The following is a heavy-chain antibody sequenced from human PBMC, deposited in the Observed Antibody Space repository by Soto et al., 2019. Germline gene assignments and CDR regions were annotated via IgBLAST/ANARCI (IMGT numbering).Heavy chain of an antibody. CDR1: GYTVSSHE. CDR3: ASYVRSYYNGMDV. D-gene: IGHD3-16*01. CDR2: MNPNSGNT. J-gene: IGHJ6*02. V-gene: IGHV1-8*01. Sequence: QVQLVQSWAEVKKPGASVKVSCKAAGYTVSSHEIDWVRQATGQGLEWMGWMNPNSGNTGYAQKFQGRVTMTRNTSISTAYMELCSLRSEDMAVYYSASYVRSYYNGMDVWGQGTTVTVFS.